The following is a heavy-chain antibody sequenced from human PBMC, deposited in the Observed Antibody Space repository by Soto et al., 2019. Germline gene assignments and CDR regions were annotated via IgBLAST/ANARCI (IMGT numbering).Heavy chain of an antibody. D-gene: IGHD3-16*01. J-gene: IGHJ4*02. CDR1: GVSITDYY. Sequence: PSETLSPPCTVSGVSITDYYWSWIRQAPGKGLESMGFIYYSGVPFSNPSLNCRATMSRETCKNQFSLDLYFVTTADTAVYYCAADMIPVMITPQGYAQVSVYYWGQGTRGTVSS. CDR2: IYYSGVP. V-gene: IGHV4-59*01. CDR3: AADMIPVMITPQGYAQVSVYY.